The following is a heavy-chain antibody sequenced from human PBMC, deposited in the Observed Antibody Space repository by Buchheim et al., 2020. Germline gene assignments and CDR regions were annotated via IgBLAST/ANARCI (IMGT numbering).Heavy chain of an antibody. Sequence: QVQLQESGPGLVKASETLSLTCTVSGGSMTSYYWNWIRQPPGNGLEWIGLIYDTGSTTYSPSLKSRVSISVDTSKNQFSLKLSSVTAADTAVYYWVRGDDYDNYTMDVWGQVIT. CDR1: GGSMTSYY. CDR3: VRGDDYDNYTMDV. CDR2: IYDTGST. J-gene: IGHJ6*02. V-gene: IGHV4-59*01.